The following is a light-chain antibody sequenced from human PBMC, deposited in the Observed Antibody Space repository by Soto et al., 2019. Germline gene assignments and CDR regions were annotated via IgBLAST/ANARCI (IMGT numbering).Light chain of an antibody. CDR3: QQSYTNPRT. J-gene: IGKJ1*01. V-gene: IGKV1-39*01. CDR2: ADS. CDR1: QSISTF. Sequence: IQMTQSPSSLSASVGDRVSVTCRASQSISTFLHWYQQRPGEAPKLLIYADSSLQSGVPSRFSGSGSGADFTLTIVSLQPEEFATYYCQQSYTNPRTFGQGTKVEVK.